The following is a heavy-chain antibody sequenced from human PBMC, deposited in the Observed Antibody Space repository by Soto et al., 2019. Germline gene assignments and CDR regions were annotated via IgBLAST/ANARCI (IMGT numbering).Heavy chain of an antibody. CDR3: ARETVTTGWYYYGMDV. CDR2: ISAYNGNT. J-gene: IGHJ6*02. V-gene: IGHV1-18*01. CDR1: GYTFTSYG. D-gene: IGHD4-17*01. Sequence: QVQLVQSGAEVKKPGASVTVSCKASGYTFTSYGISWVRQAPGQGLEWLGWISAYNGNTNYAQKLQVRVTMTTDKSTSTAYMELRSLRSDDTAVYYCARETVTTGWYYYGMDVWGQGTTVTVSS.